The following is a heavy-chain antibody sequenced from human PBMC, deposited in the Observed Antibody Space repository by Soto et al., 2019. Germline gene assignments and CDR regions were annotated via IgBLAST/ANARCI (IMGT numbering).Heavy chain of an antibody. V-gene: IGHV4-39*01. CDR2: IYYSGST. CDR1: GGSISSSSYY. CDR3: ARQGYSYGPGIDY. D-gene: IGHD5-18*01. Sequence: SETLSLTCTVSGGSISSSSYYWGWIRQPPGKGLEWIGSIYYSGSTYYNPSLKSRVTISVDTSKNQFSLKLSSVTAADTAVYYCARQGYSYGPGIDYWGQGTLVT. J-gene: IGHJ4*02.